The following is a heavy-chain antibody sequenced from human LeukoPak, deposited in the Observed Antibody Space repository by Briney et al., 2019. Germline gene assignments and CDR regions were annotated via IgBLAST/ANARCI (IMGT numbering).Heavy chain of an antibody. D-gene: IGHD3-22*01. V-gene: IGHV3-23*01. Sequence: PGGSLRLSCAASGFTFSSYVMSWVRQAPGKGLEWVSAITGSGGSTYYADSVKGRFTISRDNSKNTLYPQMNSLRSDDTAVYYCARDQYYDSKGWFDPWGQGTLVTVSS. CDR1: GFTFSSYV. J-gene: IGHJ5*02. CDR3: ARDQYYDSKGWFDP. CDR2: ITGSGGST.